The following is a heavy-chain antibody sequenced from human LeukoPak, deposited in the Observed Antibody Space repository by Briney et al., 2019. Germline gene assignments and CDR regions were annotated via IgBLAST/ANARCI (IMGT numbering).Heavy chain of an antibody. J-gene: IGHJ6*04. CDR3: AELGITMIGGV. V-gene: IGHV3-48*03. CDR1: GFTFSSYE. D-gene: IGHD3-10*02. Sequence: GGSLRLSCAASGFTFSSYEMNWVRQAPGKGLESVSYTSSSGSTIYYAHSVKGRFTISRDNAKNSLYLQMNSLRAEDTAVYYCAELGITMIGGVWGKGTTVTISS. CDR2: TSSSGSTI.